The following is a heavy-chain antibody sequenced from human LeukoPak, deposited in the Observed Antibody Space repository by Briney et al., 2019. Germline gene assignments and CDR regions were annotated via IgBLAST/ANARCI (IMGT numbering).Heavy chain of an antibody. V-gene: IGHV3-23*01. CDR1: GFTFSSYA. D-gene: IGHD3-10*01. J-gene: IGHJ6*04. CDR3: AKESGSGSYYTYYYYYGMDV. CDR2: ISGSGGSI. Sequence: PGGSLRLSCAASGFTFSSYALSWVRQAPGKGLEWVSAISGSGGSIYYADSVKGRFTISRGNSKNTLYLQMNSLRAEDTAVYYCAKESGSGSYYTYYYYYGMDVWGKGPTVTVSS.